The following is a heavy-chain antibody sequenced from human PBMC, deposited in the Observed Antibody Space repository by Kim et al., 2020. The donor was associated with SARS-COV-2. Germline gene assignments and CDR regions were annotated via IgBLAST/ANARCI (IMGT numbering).Heavy chain of an antibody. CDR2: IGAVNGDT. V-gene: IGHV1-18*01. J-gene: IGHJ6*02. D-gene: IGHD2-15*01. Sequence: ASVKVSCKTSGYDFNIYGVSWVRQVPGQGLEWMGWIGAVNGDTKYLQSLKGRVTMTIDTATSTAYLELTSLRSDDTAVYYCARDCSGGSCISGYHYGLDVWGQGTRVTVSS. CDR1: GYDFNIYG. CDR3: ARDCSGGSCISGYHYGLDV.